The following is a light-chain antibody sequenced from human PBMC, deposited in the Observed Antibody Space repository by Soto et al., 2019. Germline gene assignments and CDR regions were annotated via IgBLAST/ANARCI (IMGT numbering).Light chain of an antibody. CDR3: HQYDNSPMT. J-gene: IGKJ5*01. CDR1: QSVNRNY. Sequence: EIVLTQSPGTLSLSPGERATLSCRASQSVNRNYLAWYQQKPGQAPRLLIYGASSRATGIPDRFSGSGSGTDFTLTISGLDPEEFAVYDGHQYDNSPMTVGQGTRLEIK. CDR2: GAS. V-gene: IGKV3-20*01.